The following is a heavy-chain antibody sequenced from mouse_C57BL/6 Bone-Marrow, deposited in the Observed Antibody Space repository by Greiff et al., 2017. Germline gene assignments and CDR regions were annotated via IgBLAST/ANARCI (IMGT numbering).Heavy chain of an antibody. D-gene: IGHD1-1*01. CDR3: ARWGGSGYESAMDY. V-gene: IGHV1-81*01. CDR2: IYPRSGNT. CDR1: GYTFTSYG. Sequence: QVQLQQSGAELARPGASVKLSCKASGYTFTSYGISWVKQRNGQGLEWIGEIYPRSGNTYYNEKFKGKATLTADKSSSPAYMQLNSLTSEDSAVYFCARWGGSGYESAMDYWGQGTSVTVSS. J-gene: IGHJ4*01.